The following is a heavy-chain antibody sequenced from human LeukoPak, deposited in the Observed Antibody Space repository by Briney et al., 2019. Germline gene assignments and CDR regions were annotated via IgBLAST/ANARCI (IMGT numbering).Heavy chain of an antibody. Sequence: PGGSLRLSCAASGFTFSSYSMNWVRQAPGKGLEWVSSISSSSSYIYYADSVKGRFTISRDNAKNSLYLQMNSLRAEDTAVYYCAREPLRPYYYYYYYMDVWGKGTTVTISS. V-gene: IGHV3-21*01. CDR2: ISSSSSYI. J-gene: IGHJ6*03. D-gene: IGHD5-12*01. CDR3: AREPLRPYYYYYYYMDV. CDR1: GFTFSSYS.